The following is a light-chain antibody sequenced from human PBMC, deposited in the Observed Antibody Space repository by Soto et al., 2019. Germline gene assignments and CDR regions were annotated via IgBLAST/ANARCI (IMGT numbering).Light chain of an antibody. J-gene: IGLJ1*01. Sequence: QSVLTQPASVSGSPGQSITISCTGSSSDVGAYNFVSWYQHHPGRAPKLILYEVTTRPSGVSIRFSGSKSGNTASLTISGLQADDEATYYCSSYTSTNTPYVFGTGTKVTVL. CDR1: SSDVGAYNF. CDR3: SSYTSTNTPYV. V-gene: IGLV2-14*01. CDR2: EVT.